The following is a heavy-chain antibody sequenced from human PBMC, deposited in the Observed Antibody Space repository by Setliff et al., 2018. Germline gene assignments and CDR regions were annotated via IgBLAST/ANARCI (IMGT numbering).Heavy chain of an antibody. CDR3: AREDGPNYYYYYMDI. Sequence: SETLSLTCTVSGGSISSSNYYWGWIRQPPGKGLEWIGSIYHRGSTYYNPSLKSRVTISLDTSKNQFSLRLSSVTAADMGVFYCAREDGPNYYYYYMDIWGKGTTVTAP. CDR2: IYHRGST. D-gene: IGHD2-8*01. J-gene: IGHJ6*03. V-gene: IGHV4-39*07. CDR1: GGSISSSNYY.